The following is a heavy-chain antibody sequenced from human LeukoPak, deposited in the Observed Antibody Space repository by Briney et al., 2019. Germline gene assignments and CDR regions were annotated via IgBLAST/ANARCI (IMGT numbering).Heavy chain of an antibody. CDR2: ITGSGANT. V-gene: IGHV3-23*01. CDR1: GFTFSSYA. CDR3: AKNRPTMIVVVITLSGFDP. Sequence: GGSLRLSCAASGFTFSSYAMTWVRQAPGKVLEWVSSITGSGANTYYADSVKGRFTISRDNAKNTLYLQMNSLRAEDTAVYYCAKNRPTMIVVVITLSGFDPWGQGTLVTVSS. J-gene: IGHJ5*02. D-gene: IGHD3-22*01.